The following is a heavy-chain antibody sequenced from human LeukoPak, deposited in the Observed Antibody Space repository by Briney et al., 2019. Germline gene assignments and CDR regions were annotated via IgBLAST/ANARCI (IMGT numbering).Heavy chain of an antibody. V-gene: IGHV3-21*06. J-gene: IGHJ1*01. CDR3: LRDMSTATTWYLLH. CDR1: GFTFSAYS. Sequence: GGSLRLSCRASGFTFSAYSMNWVRQAPGKGLEWVSSISRNSRHVYYADSVKGRFSISREDADNSVFLQMNGLTAEDTALYYCLRDMSTATTWYLLHWGQGTLVTVSS. D-gene: IGHD4-17*01. CDR2: ISRNSRHV.